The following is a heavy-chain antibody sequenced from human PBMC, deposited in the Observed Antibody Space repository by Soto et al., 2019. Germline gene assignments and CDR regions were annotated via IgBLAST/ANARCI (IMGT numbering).Heavy chain of an antibody. J-gene: IGHJ6*02. Sequence: QVQLVQSGADVKKPGSSVKVSCKASGGTLNYNTFSWVRQAPGQGLEWMGGIVTVFGTANHAQKFQGRVTITADHSTNTVYMELSSLRSEDTAVYYCARNGAYRSSQFGMDVWGQGTTVTVSS. V-gene: IGHV1-69*01. CDR1: GGTLNYNT. CDR3: ARNGAYRSSQFGMDV. D-gene: IGHD6-13*01. CDR2: IVTVFGTA.